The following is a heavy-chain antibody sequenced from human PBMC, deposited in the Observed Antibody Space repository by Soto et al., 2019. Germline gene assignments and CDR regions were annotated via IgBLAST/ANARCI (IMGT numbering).Heavy chain of an antibody. D-gene: IGHD3-10*01. J-gene: IGHJ5*02. CDR1: GVSLTGYH. CDR3: ARRLNLGSFDH. CDR2: VYYSGSV. V-gene: IGHV4-59*01. Sequence: SETLSLTCNVSGVSLTGYHWNWIRQPPGKTLEWIGFVYYSGSVSYNPSPKGRASISVDRSKNQFSLRLTSVTAADTAVYYCARRLNLGSFDHWGQGTLVTVSS.